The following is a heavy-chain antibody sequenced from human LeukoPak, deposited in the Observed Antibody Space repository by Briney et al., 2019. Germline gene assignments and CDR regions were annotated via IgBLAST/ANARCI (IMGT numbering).Heavy chain of an antibody. D-gene: IGHD3-10*01. CDR1: GGTFSSYA. J-gene: IGHJ4*02. Sequence: SVKVSCKSSGGTFSSYAISWVRQAPGQGLEWMGRIIPIFGTANYAQKFQGRVTITTDESTSTAYMELSSLRSEDTAVYYCASSNYYGSGSYYTIDYWGQGTLVTVSS. V-gene: IGHV1-69*05. CDR3: ASSNYYGSGSYYTIDY. CDR2: IIPIFGTA.